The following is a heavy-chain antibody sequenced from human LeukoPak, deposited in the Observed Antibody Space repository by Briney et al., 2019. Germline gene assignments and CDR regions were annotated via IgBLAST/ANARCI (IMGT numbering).Heavy chain of an antibody. CDR3: ARHDSTPQGTVTTFLFDY. D-gene: IGHD4-17*01. CDR2: IYYSGST. CDR1: GGSISSSSYY. Sequence: PSETLSLTCTVSGGSISSSSYYWGWIRQPPGKGLEWIGSIYYSGSTYYNPSPKSRVTISVDTSKNQFSLKLSSVTAADTAVYYCARHDSTPQGTVTTFLFDYWGQGTLVTVSS. V-gene: IGHV4-39*01. J-gene: IGHJ4*02.